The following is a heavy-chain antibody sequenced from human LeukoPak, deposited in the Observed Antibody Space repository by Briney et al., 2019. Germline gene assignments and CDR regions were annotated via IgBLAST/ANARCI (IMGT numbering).Heavy chain of an antibody. V-gene: IGHV4-39*01. D-gene: IGHD3-3*01. CDR2: IYYSGST. J-gene: IGHJ5*02. Sequence: SETLSLTCAVYGGPFSGYYWGWIRQPPGKGLEWIGSIYYSGSTYYNPSLKSRVTISVDTSKSQFSLKLSSVTTADTAVYYCARRSLEWLFNNWFDPWGQGTLVTVSS. CDR1: GGPFSGYY. CDR3: ARRSLEWLFNNWFDP.